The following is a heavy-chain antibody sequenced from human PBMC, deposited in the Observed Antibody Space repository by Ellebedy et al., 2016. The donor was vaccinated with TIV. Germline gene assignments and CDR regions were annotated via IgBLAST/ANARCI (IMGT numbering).Heavy chain of an antibody. CDR1: GFTFSSYA. V-gene: IGHV3-23*01. CDR3: AKDRTIAVAGTGIDAFDI. D-gene: IGHD6-19*01. Sequence: PGGSLRLSCAASGFTFSSYAMSWVRQAPGKGLEWVSAISGSGGSTYYADSVKGRFTISRDNSKNTLYLQMNSLRAEDTAVYYCAKDRTIAVAGTGIDAFDIWGQGTMVTVSS. CDR2: ISGSGGST. J-gene: IGHJ3*02.